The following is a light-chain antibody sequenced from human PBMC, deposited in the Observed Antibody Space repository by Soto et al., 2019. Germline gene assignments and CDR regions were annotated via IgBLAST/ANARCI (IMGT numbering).Light chain of an antibody. V-gene: IGKV4-1*01. J-gene: IGKJ3*01. CDR1: QSVLSSSNNKNY. Sequence: DIVMTQSPDSLAVSLGERATINCKSSQSVLSSSNNKNYLAWYQQKPGQSPKLLIYWASTRESGVPERFSGSWSGTDFTLAISSLQAEDVAAYCCQQYYSAPLTFGPGTKVDI. CDR2: WAS. CDR3: QQYYSAPLT.